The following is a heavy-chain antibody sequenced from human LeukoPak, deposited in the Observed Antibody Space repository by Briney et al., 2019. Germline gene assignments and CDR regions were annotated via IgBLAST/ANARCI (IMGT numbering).Heavy chain of an antibody. V-gene: IGHV1-69*04. CDR1: GGAFSSYA. D-gene: IGHD3-10*01. CDR3: ARAGGYFDY. CDR2: IIPILGIA. Sequence: GASVKVSCKASGGAFSSYAISWVRQAPGQGLEWMGRIIPILGIANYAQKFQGRVTITADKSTSTAYMELSSLRSEDTAVYYCARAGGYFDYWGQGTLVTVSS. J-gene: IGHJ4*02.